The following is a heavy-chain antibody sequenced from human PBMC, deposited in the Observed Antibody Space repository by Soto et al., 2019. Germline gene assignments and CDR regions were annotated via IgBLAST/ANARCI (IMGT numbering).Heavy chain of an antibody. CDR3: ARVWTTGNDAFDI. CDR2: IIPIFGTA. CDR1: GGTVSSYA. V-gene: IGHV1-69*13. J-gene: IGHJ3*02. D-gene: IGHD4-17*01. Sequence: ASVKVSCKASGGTVSSYAISWVRQAPGQGLEWMGGIIPIFGTADYAQKFQGRVTITADESTSTAYMELSSLRSEDTAVYYCARVWTTGNDAFDIWGQGTMVTVSS.